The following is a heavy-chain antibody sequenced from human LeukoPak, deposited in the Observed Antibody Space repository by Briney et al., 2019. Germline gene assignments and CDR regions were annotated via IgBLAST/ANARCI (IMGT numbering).Heavy chain of an antibody. CDR3: SRESGPFCPFGY. V-gene: IGHV4-4*02. J-gene: IGHJ4*02. Sequence: SGTLSLTCGVSGGSISGTNWWSWVRQPPGQGLEWIGEISLAGQTNYNPSLNGRVTMSLDKSSNQLSLHLTSVTAADAATYFCSRESGPFCPFGYWGQGTLVIVSS. D-gene: IGHD1-26*01. CDR1: GGSISGTNW. CDR2: ISLAGQT.